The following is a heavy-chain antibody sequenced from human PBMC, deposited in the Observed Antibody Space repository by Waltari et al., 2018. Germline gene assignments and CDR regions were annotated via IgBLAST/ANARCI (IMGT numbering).Heavy chain of an antibody. J-gene: IGHJ4*02. CDR3: ARASPAGGEYFDY. CDR2: ISGSGGTT. D-gene: IGHD3-16*01. CDR1: GFTFSSYA. V-gene: IGHV3-23*01. Sequence: EVQLLESGGGLVQPGGSLRLSCVASGFTFSSYAMTWVRQAPGKGLEWVSSISGSGGTTYYADSVKGRFTISRDNSKNTLYLQMTSLRADDTAVYYCARASPAGGEYFDYWGQGTLVTVSS.